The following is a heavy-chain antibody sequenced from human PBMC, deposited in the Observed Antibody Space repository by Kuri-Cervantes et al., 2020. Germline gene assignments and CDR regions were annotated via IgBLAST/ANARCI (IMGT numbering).Heavy chain of an antibody. V-gene: IGHV3-23*01. Sequence: LSLTCAASGFTFSSYAMSWVRQAPGKGLEWVSAISGSGGSTYYADSVKGRFTISRDNAMKSLFLQMNSLRAEDTAVYYCARHISTAASGFFFHYYLDVWGSGTTVTVSS. CDR3: ARHISTAASGFFFHYYLDV. D-gene: IGHD6-13*01. J-gene: IGHJ6*03. CDR2: ISGSGGST. CDR1: GFTFSSYA.